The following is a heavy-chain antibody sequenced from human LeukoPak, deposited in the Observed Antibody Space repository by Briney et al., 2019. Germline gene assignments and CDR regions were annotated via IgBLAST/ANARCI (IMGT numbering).Heavy chain of an antibody. V-gene: IGHV3-48*03. CDR2: ISSRGTTI. Sequence: QPGGSLRLPCAASGFTFSSYEMNWVRQAPGKGLEWVSYISSRGTTIYYADSVKGRFTISRDNAKNSLYLQMNSLRAEDTAVYYCARALNSGWYYFDYWGQGTLVTVSS. CDR1: GFTFSSYE. J-gene: IGHJ4*02. CDR3: ARALNSGWYYFDY. D-gene: IGHD6-19*01.